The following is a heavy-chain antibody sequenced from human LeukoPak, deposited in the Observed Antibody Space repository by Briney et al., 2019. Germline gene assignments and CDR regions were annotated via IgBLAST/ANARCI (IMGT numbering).Heavy chain of an antibody. CDR3: ASRLWRFDY. J-gene: IGHJ4*02. CDR2: INHSGST. V-gene: IGHV4-34*01. D-gene: IGHD2-21*01. CDR1: GGSFSGYY. Sequence: PSETLSLTCAVYGGSFSGYYWSWLRQPPGKGLDWIGEINHSGSTNYNPSLKSRVTISVDTSKNQFSLKLSSVTAADTAVYYCASRLWRFDYWGQGTLVTVSS.